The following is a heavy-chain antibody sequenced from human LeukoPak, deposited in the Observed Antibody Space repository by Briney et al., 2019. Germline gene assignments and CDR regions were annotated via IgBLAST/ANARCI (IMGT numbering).Heavy chain of an antibody. Sequence: GGSLRLSCAASDSTFSNYAMSWVRQAPGKGLEWVSTISGSGGNTYYADSVKGRFTISRDNSKNTLHLQVNSLRAEDTAVYYCARGQGSSWSYFDYWGQGTLVTVSS. CDR3: ARGQGSSWSYFDY. V-gene: IGHV3-23*01. J-gene: IGHJ4*02. CDR1: DSTFSNYA. CDR2: ISGSGGNT. D-gene: IGHD6-13*01.